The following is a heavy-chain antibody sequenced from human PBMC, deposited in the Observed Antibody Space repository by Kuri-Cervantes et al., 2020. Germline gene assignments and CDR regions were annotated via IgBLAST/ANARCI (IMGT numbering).Heavy chain of an antibody. J-gene: IGHJ5*02. CDR1: GFTVSSNY. D-gene: IGHD3-22*01. Sequence: GESLKISCAASGFTVSSNYMSWVRQAPGKGLEWVAVISYDGSNKYYADSVKGRFTMSRDNAKNSLYLQMNSLRAEDTAVYYCGGGYYDSSGYYLGVGHWGQGTLVTVSS. CDR2: ISYDGSNK. CDR3: GGGYYDSSGYYLGVGH. V-gene: IGHV3-30-3*01.